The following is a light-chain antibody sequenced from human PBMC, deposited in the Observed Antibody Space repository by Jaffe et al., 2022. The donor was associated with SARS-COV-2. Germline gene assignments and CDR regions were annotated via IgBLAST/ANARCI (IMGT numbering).Light chain of an antibody. CDR1: QSITNSY. CDR2: AAS. V-gene: IGKV3-20*01. CDR3: QQYGSSPRM. Sequence: EIVLTQSPGTLSLSPGERAILSCRASQSITNSYLAWFQQKPGQAPRLLIYAASSRASGIPDRFTGSGSGTDFTLTISRLEPEDSAVYYCQQYGSSPRMFGQGTKVEL. J-gene: IGKJ1*01.